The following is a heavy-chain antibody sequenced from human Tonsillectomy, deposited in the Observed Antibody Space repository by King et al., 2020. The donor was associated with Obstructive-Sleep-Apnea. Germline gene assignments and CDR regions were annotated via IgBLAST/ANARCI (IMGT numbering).Heavy chain of an antibody. J-gene: IGHJ6*02. CDR3: ARDDPLITVTTKVYYYYGMDV. CDR2: IIPIFGTA. Sequence: VQLVQSGAEVKKPGSSVKVSCKASGGTFSSYAISWVRQAPGQGLEWMGGIIPIFGTANYAQKFQGRVTITADESTSTAYMELGSLRSEDTAVYYCARDDPLITVTTKVYYYYGMDVWGQGTTVTVSS. CDR1: GGTFSSYA. V-gene: IGHV1-69*01. D-gene: IGHD4-11*01.